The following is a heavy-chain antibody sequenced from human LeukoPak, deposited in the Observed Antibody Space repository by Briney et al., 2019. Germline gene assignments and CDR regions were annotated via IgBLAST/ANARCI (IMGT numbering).Heavy chain of an antibody. CDR3: AKRAGDV. V-gene: IGHV3-74*01. D-gene: IGHD6-19*01. Sequence: PGGSLRLSCVASGFTFSSYWMHWVRQVPGKGLVWVSRINSDGGITHYADSVKGRFTISRDNSKNTLYLQMNSLRAEDTAVYYCAKRAGDVWGKGTTVTVSS. CDR2: INSDGGIT. J-gene: IGHJ6*04. CDR1: GFTFSSYW.